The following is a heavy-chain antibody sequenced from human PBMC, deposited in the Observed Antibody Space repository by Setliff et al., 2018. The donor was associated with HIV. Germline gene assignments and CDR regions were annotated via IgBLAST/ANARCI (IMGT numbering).Heavy chain of an antibody. J-gene: IGHJ4*02. CDR3: ASDKGSAFDY. Sequence: ASVKVSCKTSGYTFGSHGISWVRQAPGQGLEWMGWISAYNGNTNYAQKFQGRVTMTRDTSTNTAYMEVRSLRPDDTAVYYCASDKGSAFDYWGQGTLVTVSS. CDR2: ISAYNGNT. CDR1: GYTFGSHG. V-gene: IGHV1-18*01.